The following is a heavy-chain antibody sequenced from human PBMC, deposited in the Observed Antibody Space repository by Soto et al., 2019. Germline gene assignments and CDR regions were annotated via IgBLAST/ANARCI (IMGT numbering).Heavy chain of an antibody. Sequence: QVQLVQSGAEVKKPGASVKVSCKASGYTFISYGISWVRQAPGQGLELVGWMSAFTGKADYAQIFQDRVTMTTDTTTSTAYKELRRLRSDDTAVYYCARDQRYYGSGYYYSDSWGQGTLVTVSS. CDR1: GYTFISYG. CDR3: ARDQRYYGSGYYYSDS. D-gene: IGHD3-10*01. V-gene: IGHV1-18*04. J-gene: IGHJ1*01. CDR2: MSAFTGKA.